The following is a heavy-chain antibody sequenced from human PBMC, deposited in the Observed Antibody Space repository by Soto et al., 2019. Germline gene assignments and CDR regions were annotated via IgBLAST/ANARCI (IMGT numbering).Heavy chain of an antibody. J-gene: IGHJ4*02. CDR3: EKDNCRGGSCYYFDY. CDR2: ISYDGSDK. V-gene: IGHV3-30*18. CDR1: GFTFSSYA. Sequence: HXGGALGLSCASSGFTFSSYAMHWVRQGPGKGLQWVAVISYDGSDKYYADSVKGRFTISRDNSKNTLSLQMNSLRTEGRAVYYCEKDNCRGGSCYYFDYWGQGTLVTVYS. D-gene: IGHD2-15*01.